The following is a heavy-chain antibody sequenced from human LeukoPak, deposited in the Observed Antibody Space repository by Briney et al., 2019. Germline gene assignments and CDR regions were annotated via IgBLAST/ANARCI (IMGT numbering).Heavy chain of an antibody. J-gene: IGHJ4*02. Sequence: GGTLRLSCAASGFTFSSYGVSWVRQAPGKGLVWVSRINSDGRSTNYADSVKGRFSISRDNAENTLYLQMNSLRVEDTAVYYCVRGADTGYSSDSWGQGTLVTVSS. CDR1: GFTFSSYG. CDR3: VRGADTGYSSDS. V-gene: IGHV3-74*01. D-gene: IGHD3-9*01. CDR2: INSDGRST.